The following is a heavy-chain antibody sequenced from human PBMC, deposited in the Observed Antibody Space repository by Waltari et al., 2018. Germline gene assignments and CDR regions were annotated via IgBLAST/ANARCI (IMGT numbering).Heavy chain of an antibody. CDR3: AKRGPYYGSGSCDY. CDR1: GFTFSSYA. V-gene: IGHV3-23*01. Sequence: EVQLLESGGGLVQPGGSLRLSCAASGFTFSSYAMSWVRQAPGKGLEWVSTISGSGGSTYYADSVKGRFTISRDKSKNTLYLQMNSLRAEDTAVYYCAKRGPYYGSGSCDYWGQGTLVTVSS. CDR2: ISGSGGST. J-gene: IGHJ4*02. D-gene: IGHD3-10*01.